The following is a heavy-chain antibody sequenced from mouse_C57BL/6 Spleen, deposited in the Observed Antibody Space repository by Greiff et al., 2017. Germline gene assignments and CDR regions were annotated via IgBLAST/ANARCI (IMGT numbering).Heavy chain of an antibody. J-gene: IGHJ2*01. CDR2: ISGGGGNN. D-gene: IGHD3-3*01. CDR3: ARQRDGFDY. CDR1: GFTFSSYT. Sequence: EVQGVESGGGLVKPGGSLKLSCAASGFTFSSYTMSWVRQTPEKRLAWVAPISGGGGNNYYPDSVKGRFTISREKAKNTLYLQRSSLRSEDTALYYCARQRDGFDYWGQGTTLTVAS. V-gene: IGHV5-9*01.